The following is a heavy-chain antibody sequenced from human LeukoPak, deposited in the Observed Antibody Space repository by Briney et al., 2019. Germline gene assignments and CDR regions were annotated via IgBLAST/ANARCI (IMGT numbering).Heavy chain of an antibody. V-gene: IGHV3-21*01. J-gene: IGHJ4*02. CDR2: ISSSSNYI. CDR1: GFTFSSYS. Sequence: GGSLRLSCVASGFTFSSYSMNWVRQAPGKGLEGVSSISSSSNYIYYADSVKGRFTIARDNAKNSLYLQVNSLRAEDTAVYYCARDGGALRGWYYFYYWGQGKLVTVSS. CDR3: ARDGGALRGWYYFYY. D-gene: IGHD6-19*01.